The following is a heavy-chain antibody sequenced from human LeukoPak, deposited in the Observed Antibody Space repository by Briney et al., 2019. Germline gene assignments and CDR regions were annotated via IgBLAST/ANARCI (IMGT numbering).Heavy chain of an antibody. J-gene: IGHJ4*02. Sequence: GGSLRLSCGASGFTFSSYAMSWVRQTPGRGLEWVAGVSPSGGRTIYADSAEGRFTISRDNSNDTVYLQLSSLRAEDSALYYCAKVRGVYCSSPACYYYDAWGQGTPVTVSS. D-gene: IGHD2-2*01. CDR2: VSPSGGRT. CDR1: GFTFSSYA. CDR3: AKVRGVYCSSPACYYYDA. V-gene: IGHV3-23*01.